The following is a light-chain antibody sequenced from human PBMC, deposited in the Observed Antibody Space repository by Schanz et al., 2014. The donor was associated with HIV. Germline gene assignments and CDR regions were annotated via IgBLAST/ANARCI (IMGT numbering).Light chain of an antibody. CDR2: EVI. V-gene: IGLV2-8*01. Sequence: QSALTQPPSASGSPGQSVTISCTGTSSDVGGYNHLSWYQQHPGKAPKLILYEVIKRPSGVPDRFSGSKSGSTASLTVSGLQPEDEADYYCSSFAGSNIPWVFGGGTKLTVL. J-gene: IGLJ3*02. CDR3: SSFAGSNIPWV. CDR1: SSDVGGYNH.